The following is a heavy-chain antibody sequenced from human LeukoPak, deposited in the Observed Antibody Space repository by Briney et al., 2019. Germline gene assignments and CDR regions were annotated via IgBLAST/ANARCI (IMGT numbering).Heavy chain of an antibody. CDR2: FDPEDGET. J-gene: IGHJ4*02. D-gene: IGHD3-9*01. Sequence: ASVNVSCKVSGYTLTELSMHWVRQAPGKGLEWMGGFDPEDGETIYAHKFQGRVTMTVDTSTDTAYMELSSLRSEDTAVYYCATVTGVEGRYFDYWGQGTLVTVSS. CDR3: ATVTGVEGRYFDY. V-gene: IGHV1-24*01. CDR1: GYTLTELS.